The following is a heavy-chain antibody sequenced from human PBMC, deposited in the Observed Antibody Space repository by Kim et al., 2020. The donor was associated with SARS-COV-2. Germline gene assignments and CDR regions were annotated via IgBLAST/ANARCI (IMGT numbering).Heavy chain of an antibody. CDR3: ARGKTQVVVITHYGMDV. CDR1: GGTFSSYA. J-gene: IGHJ6*02. CDR2: IIPIFGTA. Sequence: SVKVSCKASGGTFSSYAISWVRQAPGQGLEWMGGIIPIFGTANYAQKFQGRVTITADESTSTAYMELSSLRSEDTAVYYCARGKTQVVVITHYGMDVWGQGTTVTVSS. V-gene: IGHV1-69*13. D-gene: IGHD3-22*01.